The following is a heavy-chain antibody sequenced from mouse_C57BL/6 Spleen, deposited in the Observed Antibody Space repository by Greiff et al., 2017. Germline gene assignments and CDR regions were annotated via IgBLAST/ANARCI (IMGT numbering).Heavy chain of an antibody. CDR1: GYSITSGYY. CDR2: ISYDGSN. J-gene: IGHJ2*01. Sequence: ESGPGLVKPSQSLSLTCSVTGYSITSGYYWNWIRQFPGNKLEWMGYISYDGSNNYNPSLKNRISITRDTSKNQFFLKLNSVTTEDTATYYCARRSEVNYFDYWGQGTTLTVSS. CDR3: ARRSEVNYFDY. V-gene: IGHV3-6*01. D-gene: IGHD3-1*01.